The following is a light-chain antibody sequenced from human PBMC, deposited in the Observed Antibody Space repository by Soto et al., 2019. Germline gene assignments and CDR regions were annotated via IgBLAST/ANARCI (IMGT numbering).Light chain of an antibody. J-gene: IGLJ1*01. Sequence: QSVLTQPPSVSGSPGQSVTISCTGTGSDVGGYNRVSWYQQRPGTAPKIMIYEVSNRPSGVPDRFSGSKSGNTASLAISGLQAEDFAVYYCPPYSSTFHFYVF. CDR1: GSDVGGYNR. CDR2: EVS. V-gene: IGLV2-18*02. CDR3: PPYSSTFHFYV.